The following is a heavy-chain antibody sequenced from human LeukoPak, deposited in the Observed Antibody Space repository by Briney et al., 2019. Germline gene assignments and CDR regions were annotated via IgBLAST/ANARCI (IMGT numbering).Heavy chain of an antibody. Sequence: SETLSLTCAVYGGSFSGYYWSWIRQPPGKGLEWIGEINHSGSTNYNPSLKSRVTISVDTSKNQFSLKLSSVTAADTAVYYCARHWDYYDSSGLLDYWGQGTLVTVSS. CDR3: ARHWDYYDSSGLLDY. V-gene: IGHV4-34*01. CDR2: INHSGST. J-gene: IGHJ4*02. D-gene: IGHD3-22*01. CDR1: GGSFSGYY.